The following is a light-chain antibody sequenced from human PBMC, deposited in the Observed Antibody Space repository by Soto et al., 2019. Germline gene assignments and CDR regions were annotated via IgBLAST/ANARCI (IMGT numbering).Light chain of an antibody. J-gene: IGKJ2*01. CDR3: QYRSNWPRT. Sequence: EIVLTQSPATLSLSPGERATLSCRASQSVSTYLAWYQQKPGQAPRLLIYDASNRATGIPARFSGSGSGTDFTLTISSLEPEDFAVYYGQYRSNWPRTFGQGTKLEIK. V-gene: IGKV3-11*01. CDR2: DAS. CDR1: QSVSTY.